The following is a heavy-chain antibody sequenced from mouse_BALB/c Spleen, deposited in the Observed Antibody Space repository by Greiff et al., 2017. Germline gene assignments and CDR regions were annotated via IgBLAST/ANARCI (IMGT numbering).Heavy chain of an antibody. Sequence: QVQLQQSGPQLVRPGASVKISCKASGYSFTSYWMHWVKQRPGQGLGWIGMIDPSDSETRLNQKFKDKATLTVDKSSSTAYLQLSSPTSEDSAVYYCARGGNSWFAYWGQGTLVTVSA. CDR2: IDPSDSET. J-gene: IGHJ3*01. D-gene: IGHD2-1*01. V-gene: IGHV1S126*01. CDR3: ARGGNSWFAY. CDR1: GYSFTSYW.